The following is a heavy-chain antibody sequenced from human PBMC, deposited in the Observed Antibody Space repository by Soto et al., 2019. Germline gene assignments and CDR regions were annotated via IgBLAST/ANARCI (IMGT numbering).Heavy chain of an antibody. CDR3: ARDLYYYDSSGYSPWEYYFDY. J-gene: IGHJ4*02. D-gene: IGHD3-22*01. V-gene: IGHV1-69*13. CDR1: GGTFSSYA. Sequence: PSVKVSCKASGGTFSSYAISWVRQAPGQGLEWMGGIIPIFGTANYAQKFQGRVTITADESTSTAYMELSSLRSEDTAVYYCARDLYYYDSSGYSPWEYYFDYWGQGTLVTV. CDR2: IIPIFGTA.